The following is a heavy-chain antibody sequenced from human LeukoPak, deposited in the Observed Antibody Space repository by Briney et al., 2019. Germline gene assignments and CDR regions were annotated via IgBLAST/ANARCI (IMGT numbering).Heavy chain of an antibody. CDR2: ISGSGGCT. V-gene: IGHV3-23*01. Sequence: PGGSLRLSCAASGFTFSSYAMSWVRQAPGKGLEWVSAISGSGGCTYYADSVKGRFTISRDNSKNTLYLQMNSLRAEDTAVYYCAKDGVLAVAGTGGGQGTLVTVSS. CDR3: AKDGVLAVAGTG. D-gene: IGHD6-19*01. CDR1: GFTFSSYA. J-gene: IGHJ4*02.